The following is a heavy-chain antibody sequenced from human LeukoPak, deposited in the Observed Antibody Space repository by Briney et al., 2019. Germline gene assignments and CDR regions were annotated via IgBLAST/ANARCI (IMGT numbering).Heavy chain of an antibody. CDR1: GYTFTSYY. CDR2: INPSGGST. V-gene: IGHV1-46*01. CDR3: ARDSEEYYYDSSGTAPDY. Sequence: ASVKVSCKASGYTFTSYYMHWVRQAPGQGLEWMGIINPSGGSTSYAQKFQGGVTMTRDTSTSTVYMELSSLRSEDTAVYYCARDSEEYYYDSSGTAPDYWGQGTLVTVSS. J-gene: IGHJ4*02. D-gene: IGHD3-22*01.